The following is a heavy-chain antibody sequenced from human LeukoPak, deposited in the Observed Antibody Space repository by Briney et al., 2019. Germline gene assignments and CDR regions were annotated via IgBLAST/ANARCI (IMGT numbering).Heavy chain of an antibody. CDR1: GFTFSNFW. Sequence: GGSLRLSCVASGFTFSNFWMSWVRQVPGKGLEWVANIKQDGSEKYYVDSVKGRFTISRDNAKNSLYLQMNSLRAEGTAVYYCARVEYCYGGSCHYGSFDIWGQGTMVTVSS. D-gene: IGHD2-15*01. J-gene: IGHJ3*02. CDR2: IKQDGSEK. CDR3: ARVEYCYGGSCHYGSFDI. V-gene: IGHV3-7*01.